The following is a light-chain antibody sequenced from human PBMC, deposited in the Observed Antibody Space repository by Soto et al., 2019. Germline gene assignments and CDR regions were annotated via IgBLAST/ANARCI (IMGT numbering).Light chain of an antibody. CDR2: GAS. J-gene: IGKJ1*01. CDR1: QSIGNY. CDR3: HQAYSSPRT. Sequence: DIQMTQSPSSLSASVGDRLTITCRASQSIGNYLNWYQQKPGKAPKLLIYGASGLQSGVPSRFSGSGSGTDFTLTIGSLQPEDFASYYCHQAYSSPRTFGQGTKVDIK. V-gene: IGKV1-39*01.